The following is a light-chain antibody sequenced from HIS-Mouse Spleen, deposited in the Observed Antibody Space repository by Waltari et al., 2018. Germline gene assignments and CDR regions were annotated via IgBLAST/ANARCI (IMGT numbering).Light chain of an antibody. CDR3: YSTDSSGNHWV. Sequence: SYELTQPPSVSVSPGQTARITCSGDALPEKYAYCYQQKSGQAPVLVIYEDSKRPSGIPERFSGSSSGTMATLTISGAQVEDEADYYCYSTDSSGNHWVFGGGTKLTVL. V-gene: IGLV3-10*01. CDR1: ALPEKY. J-gene: IGLJ3*02. CDR2: EDS.